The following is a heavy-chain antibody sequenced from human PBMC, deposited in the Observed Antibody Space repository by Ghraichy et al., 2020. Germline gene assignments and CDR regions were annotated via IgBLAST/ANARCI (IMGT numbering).Heavy chain of an antibody. CDR2: ISSYNGNT. D-gene: IGHD2-2*01. V-gene: IGHV1-18*01. Sequence: ASVKVSGKSSGYTFTTYGISWVRQAPGQGLEWMGWISSYNGNTNYAQKVQGRVTMTRDTSTTTTYMELSSLRSDDTAVYYCARGPRYCSTTSCFAEMYYFDYWGQGTPVTVSS. CDR3: ARGPRYCSTTSCFAEMYYFDY. CDR1: GYTFTTYG. J-gene: IGHJ4*02.